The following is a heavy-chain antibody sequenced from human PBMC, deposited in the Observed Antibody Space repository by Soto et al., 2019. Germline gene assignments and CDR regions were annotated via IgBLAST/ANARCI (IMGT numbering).Heavy chain of an antibody. CDR2: INPNNGAT. V-gene: IGHV1-2*02. D-gene: IGHD1-1*01. CDR1: RYIFTAYF. Sequence: QVQLVQSGAEVKKPGASVKVSCKAPRYIFTAYFMHWVRQAPGQGLEWMGWINPNNGATHYGLSFQGRVSMSRETSISTAYMGLSSLRSDDTAVYYCASHDPGARFDPWGQGTLVIVSS. J-gene: IGHJ5*02. CDR3: ASHDPGARFDP.